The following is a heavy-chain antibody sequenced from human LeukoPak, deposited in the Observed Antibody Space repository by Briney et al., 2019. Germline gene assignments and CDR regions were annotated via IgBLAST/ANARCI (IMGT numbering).Heavy chain of an antibody. J-gene: IGHJ3*02. D-gene: IGHD4-17*01. CDR1: GFTFSSYS. CDR3: ALDDYGDYLYAFDI. V-gene: IGHV3-21*01. Sequence: GGSLRLSCAASGFTFSSYSMNWVRQAPGKGLEWVSSISSSSSYIYYADSVKGRFTISRDNAKNSLYLQMNSLRAEDTAVYYCALDDYGDYLYAFDIWGQGTMVTVSS. CDR2: ISSSSSYI.